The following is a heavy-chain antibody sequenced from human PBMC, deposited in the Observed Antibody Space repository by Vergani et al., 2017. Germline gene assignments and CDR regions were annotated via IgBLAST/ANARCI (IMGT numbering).Heavy chain of an antibody. Sequence: EVDLVASGGGLAQPGGSLRLSCEASGITFWKFGMHWVRQGPGKGLEWVSGISWNSGAVDYADSVRGRFTISRDNAKNSLYLEMNSLRFEDTAVYFCTKGSVYYHDSAGHGYDPYTGFDRWGQGTLVTVSS. CDR1: GITFWKFG. V-gene: IGHV3-9*01. J-gene: IGHJ3*01. CDR3: TKGSVYYHDSAGHGYDPYTGFDR. D-gene: IGHD5-12*01. CDR2: ISWNSGAV.